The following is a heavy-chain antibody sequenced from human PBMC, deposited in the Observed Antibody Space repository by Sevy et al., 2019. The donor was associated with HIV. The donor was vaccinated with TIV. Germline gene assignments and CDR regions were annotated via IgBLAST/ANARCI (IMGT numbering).Heavy chain of an antibody. CDR3: TTSIAAAGYHDY. V-gene: IGHV3-15*01. Sequence: GGSLRLSCAASGFTFSNAWMSWVRQAPGKGLEWVGRIKSKTDGGTTDYAAHVKGRFTISRDDSKNTLYLQMNSLKTEDTAVYYCTTSIAAAGYHDYWGQGTLVTVSS. CDR1: GFTFSNAW. J-gene: IGHJ4*02. D-gene: IGHD6-13*01. CDR2: IKSKTDGGTT.